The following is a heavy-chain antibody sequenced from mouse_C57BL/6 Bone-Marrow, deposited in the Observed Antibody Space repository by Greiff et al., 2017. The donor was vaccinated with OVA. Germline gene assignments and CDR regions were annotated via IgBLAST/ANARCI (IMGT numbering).Heavy chain of an antibody. CDR3: ARRSDYYYGSYWYFDV. J-gene: IGHJ1*03. CDR2: IHPNSGST. V-gene: IGHV1-64*01. CDR1: ASPLPTYW. D-gene: IGHD1-1*01. Sequence: VQLQQPGPELLKPGASLKLSCKASASPLPTYWMPWVRRRPDQGLEWIGMIHPNSGSTNYNEKFKSKATLTVDKSSSTAYMQLSSLTSEDSAVYYCARRSDYYYGSYWYFDVWGTGTTVTVSS.